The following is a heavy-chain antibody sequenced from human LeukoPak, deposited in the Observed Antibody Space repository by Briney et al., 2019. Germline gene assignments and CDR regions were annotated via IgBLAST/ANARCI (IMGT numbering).Heavy chain of an antibody. CDR2: IYYSGST. CDR3: AREGYGDSYYYYYGMDV. Sequence: SETLSLTCTVSGGSISSYYWSWIRQPPGKGLEWIGCIYYSGSTNYNPSLKSRVTISVDTSKNQFSLKLSSVTAADTAVYYCAREGYGDSYYYYYGMDVWGQGTTVTVSS. D-gene: IGHD4-17*01. J-gene: IGHJ6*02. V-gene: IGHV4-59*01. CDR1: GGSISSYY.